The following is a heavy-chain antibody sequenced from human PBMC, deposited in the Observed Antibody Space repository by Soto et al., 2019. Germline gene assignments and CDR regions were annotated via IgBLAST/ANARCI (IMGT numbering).Heavy chain of an antibody. CDR3: ARPNFDYGGNALLGAFDI. CDR1: GFTFSRYS. CDR2: ISGSGRTI. V-gene: IGHV3-48*02. D-gene: IGHD4-17*01. J-gene: IGHJ3*02. Sequence: GGSLRLSCAASGFTFSRYSMNWVRQAAGKGLAWVSYISGSGRTIYYADSVKGRFTISRDSAKNSLYLQMNSLRDEDTAVYYCARPNFDYGGNALLGAFDIWGQGTMVTVSS.